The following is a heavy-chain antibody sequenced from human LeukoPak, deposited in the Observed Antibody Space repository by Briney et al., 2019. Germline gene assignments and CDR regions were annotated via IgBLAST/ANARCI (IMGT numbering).Heavy chain of an antibody. D-gene: IGHD3-3*01. V-gene: IGHV1-18*01. CDR3: ARANLEFLSGSFYYYYYYMDV. J-gene: IGHJ6*03. CDR1: GYTFTSYG. Sequence: ASVKVSCKASGYTFTSYGISGVRQAPAQGVEGMGGSSAYNGSTNYAQKLQGRVTMTTDTSTSKPCLELRSVRSDDTGVCSCARANLEFLSGSFYYYYYYMDVWGKGTTVSVSS. CDR2: SSAYNGST.